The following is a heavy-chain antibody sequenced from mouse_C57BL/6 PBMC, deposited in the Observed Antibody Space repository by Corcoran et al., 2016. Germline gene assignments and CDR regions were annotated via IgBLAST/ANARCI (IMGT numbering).Heavy chain of an antibody. J-gene: IGHJ4*01. CDR3: ARYYYPSMDY. V-gene: IGHV1-26*01. D-gene: IGHD1-1*01. CDR1: GYTFTDYY. CDR2: INPNNGGT. Sequence: EVQLQQSGPELVKPGASVKISCKASGYTFTDYYMNWVKQSHGKSLEWIGDINPNNGGTSYNQKFKGKATLTVDKSSSTAYMELRSLTSEDSAVYYCARYYYPSMDYWGQGTSVTVSS.